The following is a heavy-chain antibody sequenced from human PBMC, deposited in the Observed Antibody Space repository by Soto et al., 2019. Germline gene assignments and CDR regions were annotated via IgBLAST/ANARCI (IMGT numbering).Heavy chain of an antibody. CDR2: TYYRSKWYN. V-gene: IGHV6-1*01. J-gene: IGHJ6*02. CDR1: GDSVSSNSAA. D-gene: IGHD6-19*01. CDR3: ARDGPIAVAGTGNDPYYYYYYGMDV. Sequence: SPTLSLTCAISGDSVSSNSAAWNWIRQSPSRGLEWLGRTYYRSKWYNDYAVSVKSRITINPDTSKNQFSLQLNSVTPEDTAVYYCARDGPIAVAGTGNDPYYYYYYGMDVWGQGTTVTVSS.